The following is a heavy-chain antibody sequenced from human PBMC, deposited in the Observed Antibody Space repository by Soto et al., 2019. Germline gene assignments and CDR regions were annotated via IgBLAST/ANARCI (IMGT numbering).Heavy chain of an antibody. CDR3: ARERAVLRYFDWPPDP. D-gene: IGHD3-9*01. CDR1: GYTFTSYG. V-gene: IGHV1-18*01. CDR2: ISAYNGNT. Sequence: GASVKVSCKASGYTFTSYGISWVRQAPGQGLEWMGWISAYNGNTNYAQKLQGRVTITTDTSTSTAYMELRSLRSDDTAVYYCARERAVLRYFDWPPDPWGQGTLVTVSS. J-gene: IGHJ5*02.